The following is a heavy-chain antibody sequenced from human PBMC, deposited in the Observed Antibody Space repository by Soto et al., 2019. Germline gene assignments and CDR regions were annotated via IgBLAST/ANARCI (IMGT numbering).Heavy chain of an antibody. CDR2: ISYDGSNK. Sequence: QVQLVESGGGVVQPGRSLRLSCAASGFTFSSYAMHWVRQAPGKGLEWVAVISYDGSNKYYADSVKGRFTISRDNSKNTLDLQMNSLRAEDTAVYYWARDLPNHYWGQGTLVTVSS. V-gene: IGHV3-30-3*01. J-gene: IGHJ4*02. CDR3: ARDLPNHY. CDR1: GFTFSSYA.